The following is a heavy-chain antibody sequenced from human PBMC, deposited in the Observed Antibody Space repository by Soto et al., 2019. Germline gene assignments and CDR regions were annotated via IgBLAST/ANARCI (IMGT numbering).Heavy chain of an antibody. CDR1: GFTVSSNY. V-gene: IGHV3-53*01. J-gene: IGHJ3*02. CDR2: IYSRGNT. Sequence: EVQLVESGGGLIQPGGSLRLSCAAYGFTVSSNYMSWVRQAPGKGLEWVSVIYSRGNTYYADSVKGRFTISRDNSKNTLDLQMNSLRAEDTAVYYCATRLDPIREDALDIWGQGTMVTVSS. D-gene: IGHD4-17*01. CDR3: ATRLDPIREDALDI.